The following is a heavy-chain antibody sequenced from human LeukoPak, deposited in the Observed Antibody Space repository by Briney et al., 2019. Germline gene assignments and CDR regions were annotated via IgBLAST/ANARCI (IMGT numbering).Heavy chain of an antibody. V-gene: IGHV6-1*01. D-gene: IGHD5-12*01. CDR3: ARGTGGQVMWLRFSWFDP. Sequence: PSQTLSLTCAISGDSVSSNSAAWNWIRRSPSRGLEWLGRTYYRSKWYNDYAVSVKSRITINPDTSKNQFSLQLNSVTPEDTAVYYCARGTGGQVMWLRFSWFDPWGQGTLVTVSS. J-gene: IGHJ5*02. CDR1: GDSVSSNSAA. CDR2: TYYRSKWYN.